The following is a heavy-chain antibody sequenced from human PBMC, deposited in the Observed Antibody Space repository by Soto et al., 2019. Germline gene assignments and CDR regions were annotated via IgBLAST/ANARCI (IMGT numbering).Heavy chain of an antibody. CDR3: ARGGDGGSYYGVFDY. CDR2: IYTSGST. D-gene: IGHD1-26*01. V-gene: IGHV4-4*07. CDR1: GGSISSYY. J-gene: IGHJ4*02. Sequence: KTSETLSLTCTVSGGSISSYYWSWIRQPAGKGLEWIGRIYTSGSTNYNPSLKSRVTMSVDTSKNQFSLKLSSVTAADTAVYYCARGGDGGSYYGVFDYWGQGTLVTVSS.